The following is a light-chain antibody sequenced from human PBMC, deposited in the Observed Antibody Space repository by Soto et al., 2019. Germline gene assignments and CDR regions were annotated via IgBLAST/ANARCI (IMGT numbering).Light chain of an antibody. CDR2: GAA. J-gene: IGKJ1*01. CDR3: QQYGSSPWT. CDR1: QSVSGSY. V-gene: IGKV3-20*01. Sequence: IVLTQSPGTLSLSPWERATLSCRASQSVSGSYLAWYQQKPGQAPRLLIYGAASRATGIPARFSGSGSGTDLSLTTSRLEPEDFAVYYCQQYGSSPWTFGQGTKVDIK.